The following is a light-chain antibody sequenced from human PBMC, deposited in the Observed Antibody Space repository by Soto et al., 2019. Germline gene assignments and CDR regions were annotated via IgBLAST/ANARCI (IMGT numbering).Light chain of an antibody. CDR1: SSDIGGYDY. CDR2: DVS. Sequence: QSALTQPRSVSGSPGQSVTIPCTGTSSDIGGYDYVSWYQQHPGKAPKLMIYDVSKRPSGVPDRFSGSKSGNTASLTISGLQAEDEADFYCCSYAGSYNFVIFGGGTKLTVL. V-gene: IGLV2-11*01. J-gene: IGLJ2*01. CDR3: CSYAGSYNFVI.